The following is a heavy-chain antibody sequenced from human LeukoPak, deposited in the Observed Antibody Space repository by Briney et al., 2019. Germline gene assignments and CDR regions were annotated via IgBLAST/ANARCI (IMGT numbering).Heavy chain of an antibody. D-gene: IGHD1-26*01. J-gene: IGHJ3*02. CDR3: ASGSNPYDAFDI. CDR1: GFTFSSYS. V-gene: IGHV3-21*01. CDR2: ISSSSSYI. Sequence: PGGSLRPSCAASGFTFSSYSMNWVRQAPGKGLEWVSSISSSSSYIYYADSVKGRFTISRNNAKNSLYLQMNSLRAEDTAVYYCASGSNPYDAFDIWGQGTMVTVSS.